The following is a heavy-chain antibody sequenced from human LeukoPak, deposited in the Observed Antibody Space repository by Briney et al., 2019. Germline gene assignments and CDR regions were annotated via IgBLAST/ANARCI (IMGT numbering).Heavy chain of an antibody. CDR1: GFTFSSYS. Sequence: PGGSLRLSCAASGFTFSSYSMSWVRQAPGKGLEWVSSISSSSSYIYYADSVKGRFTISRDNAKNSLYLQMNSLRAEDTAVYYCARDPGIAAASAFDIWGQGTMVTVSS. J-gene: IGHJ3*02. CDR2: ISSSSSYI. D-gene: IGHD6-13*01. CDR3: ARDPGIAAASAFDI. V-gene: IGHV3-21*01.